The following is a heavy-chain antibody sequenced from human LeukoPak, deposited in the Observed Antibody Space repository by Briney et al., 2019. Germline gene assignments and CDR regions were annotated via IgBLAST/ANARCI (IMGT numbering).Heavy chain of an antibody. J-gene: IGHJ6*02. CDR1: GFTFDDYA. CDR3: ARELVVPAAMPVGYYYYGMDV. D-gene: IGHD2-2*01. Sequence: GGSLRLSCAASGFTFDDYAMHWVRQAPGKGLEWVSGISWNSGSIGYADSVKGRFTISRDNAKNSLYLQMNSLRAEDTALYYCARELVVPAAMPVGYYYYGMDVWGQGTTVTVSS. V-gene: IGHV3-9*01. CDR2: ISWNSGSI.